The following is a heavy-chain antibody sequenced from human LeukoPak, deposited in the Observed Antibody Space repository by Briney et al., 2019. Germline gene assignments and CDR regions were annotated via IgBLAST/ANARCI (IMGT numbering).Heavy chain of an antibody. CDR2: IGLASGFV. CDR1: GFTFSDYS. Sequence: PGGSLRLSCAVSGFTFSDYSMNWVRRAPGRGLEWISYIGLASGFVSYADSVKGRFTISSDTARNSVYLQMNSLRAEDTAVYYCARDHNWAFGSWGQGTLVTVSS. J-gene: IGHJ4*02. D-gene: IGHD1-20*01. V-gene: IGHV3-21*05. CDR3: ARDHNWAFGS.